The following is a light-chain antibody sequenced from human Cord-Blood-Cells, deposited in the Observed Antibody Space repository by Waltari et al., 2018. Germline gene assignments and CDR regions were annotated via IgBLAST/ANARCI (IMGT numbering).Light chain of an antibody. J-gene: IGKJ4*01. Sequence: DIVMTQSPDSLAVSLGERATINSKSSQSILYSSNNKNYLAWYQQTQGQPPKLLIYWASTRESGVPDRFSGSGSETDFTLTISSLQAEDVAVYYCQQYYSTPLTFGGGTKVEIK. V-gene: IGKV4-1*01. CDR3: QQYYSTPLT. CDR1: QSILYSSNNKNY. CDR2: WAS.